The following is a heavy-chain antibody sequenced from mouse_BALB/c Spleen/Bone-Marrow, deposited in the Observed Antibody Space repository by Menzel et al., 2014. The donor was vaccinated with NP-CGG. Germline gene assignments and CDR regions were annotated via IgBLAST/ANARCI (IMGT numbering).Heavy chain of an antibody. CDR1: GYSFTGYY. CDR3: ARDAMDY. J-gene: IGHJ4*01. V-gene: IGHV1-18*01. CDR2: VNPNNGGT. Sequence: EVQLVESGPDLVKPGASLKISCKASGYSFTGYYMYWLKQSHGKSLEWIGRVNPNNGGTTYNQKFKDKAILTVDKSSTITYMELRSLTSEDSAVYYYARDAMDYWGQGTSVTVSS.